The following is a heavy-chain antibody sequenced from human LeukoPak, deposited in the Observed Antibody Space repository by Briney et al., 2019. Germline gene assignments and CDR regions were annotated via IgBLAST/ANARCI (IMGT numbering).Heavy chain of an antibody. J-gene: IGHJ6*03. D-gene: IGHD5-18*01. CDR2: IYYSGST. V-gene: IGHV4-59*01. CDR1: GGSISSYY. Sequence: WETLSLTCTVSGGSISSYYWSWVRQPPGKGLEWIGYIYYSGSTNYNPSLTSRVTISVDTSKNQFSLKLSSVTAADTAVYYCARTTEGGYTYDYFYYYYMDVWGKGTTVTISS. CDR3: ARTTEGGYTYDYFYYYYMDV.